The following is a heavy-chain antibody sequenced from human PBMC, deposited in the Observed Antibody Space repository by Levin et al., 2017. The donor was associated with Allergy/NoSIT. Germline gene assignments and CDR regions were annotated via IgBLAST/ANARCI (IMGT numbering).Heavy chain of an antibody. V-gene: IGHV4-39*01. J-gene: IGHJ5*02. CDR2: IYYSGST. CDR1: GGSISSSSYY. Sequence: SETLSLTCTVSGGSISSSSYYWGWIRQPPGKGLEWIGSIYYSGSTYYNPSLKSRVTISVDTSKNQFSLKLSSVTAADTAVYYCARPITMVRGVTGWFDPWGQGTLVTVSS. D-gene: IGHD3-10*01. CDR3: ARPITMVRGVTGWFDP.